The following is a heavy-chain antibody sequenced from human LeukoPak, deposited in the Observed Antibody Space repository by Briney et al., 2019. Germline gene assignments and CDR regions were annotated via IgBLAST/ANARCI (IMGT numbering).Heavy chain of an antibody. CDR1: GDSITRSNW. D-gene: IGHD2-21*02. CDR3: ARRRVTKKYYFDY. CDR2: IYHSGST. J-gene: IGHJ4*02. Sequence: PSETLSLTCAVSGDSITRSNWWSWVRQTPGKGLEWIGEIYHSGSTNYNPSLKSRVTISVDTSKNQFSLKLSSVTAADTAVYYCARRRVTKKYYFDYWGQGTLVTVSS. V-gene: IGHV4-4*02.